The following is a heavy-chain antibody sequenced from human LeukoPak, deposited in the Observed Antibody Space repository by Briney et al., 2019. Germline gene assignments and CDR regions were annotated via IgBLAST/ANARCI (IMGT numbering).Heavy chain of an antibody. V-gene: IGHV4-59*01. Sequence: SETLSLTCTVSGGSISSYYWSWIRQPPGKGLEWIGYIYYSGSTNYNPSLKSRVTISVDTSNNQFSLKLSSVIAADTAVYYCARDVVRGSGGDVWGKGTTVTISS. CDR1: GGSISSYY. D-gene: IGHD3-10*01. J-gene: IGHJ6*04. CDR3: ARDVVRGSGGDV. CDR2: IYYSGST.